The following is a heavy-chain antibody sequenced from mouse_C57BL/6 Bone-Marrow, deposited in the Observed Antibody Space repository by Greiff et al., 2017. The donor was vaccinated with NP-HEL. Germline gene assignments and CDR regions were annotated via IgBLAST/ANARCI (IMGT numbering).Heavy chain of an antibody. D-gene: IGHD2-4*01. Sequence: EVKLVESGGDLVKPGGSLKLSCAASGFTFSSYGMSWVRQTPDKRLEWVATISSGGSYTYYPDSVKGRFTISRDNAKNTLYLQMSSLKSEDTAMYYCASKGYYDYDEYYFDYWGQGTTLTVSS. CDR3: ASKGYYDYDEYYFDY. CDR2: ISSGGSYT. J-gene: IGHJ2*01. V-gene: IGHV5-6*02. CDR1: GFTFSSYG.